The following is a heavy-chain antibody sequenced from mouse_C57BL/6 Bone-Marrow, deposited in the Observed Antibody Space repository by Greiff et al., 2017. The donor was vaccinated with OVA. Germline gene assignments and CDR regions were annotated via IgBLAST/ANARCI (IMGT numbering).Heavy chain of an antibody. V-gene: IGHV14-4*01. Sequence: VQLQQSGAELVRPGASVKLSSTASGFNIKDDYMHWVKQRPEQGLEWIGWIDPENGDTEYASKFQGKATITADTSSNTAYLQLSSLTSEDTAVYYCTLWLRRAYWGQGTLVTVSA. J-gene: IGHJ3*01. CDR2: IDPENGDT. CDR3: TLWLRRAY. D-gene: IGHD2-2*01. CDR1: GFNIKDDY.